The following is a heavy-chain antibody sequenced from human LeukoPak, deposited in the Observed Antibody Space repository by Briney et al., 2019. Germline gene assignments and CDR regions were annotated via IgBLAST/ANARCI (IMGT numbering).Heavy chain of an antibody. CDR3: AREFSTNWFDP. CDR1: GASISSYY. Sequence: SETLSLTCTVSGASISSYYWSWIRQPAGKGLEWIGRIYATGSTNYNPSLESRVTMSVDTSKNHLSLKVTSVTAADTAVYYCAREFSTNWFDPWGQGTLVTVSS. J-gene: IGHJ5*02. CDR2: IYATGST. V-gene: IGHV4-4*07.